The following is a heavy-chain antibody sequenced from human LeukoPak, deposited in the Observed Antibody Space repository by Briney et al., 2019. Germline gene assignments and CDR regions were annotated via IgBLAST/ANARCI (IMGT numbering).Heavy chain of an antibody. Sequence: GRSLRLSCAASGFTFSSYDMHWVRQATGKGLEWVSAIGTAGDTYYPGSVKGRFTISRDNAKNSLYLQMNSLRAEDTAVYYCARADGLWFGELSGGYWGQGTLVTVSS. CDR1: GFTFSSYD. V-gene: IGHV3-13*01. D-gene: IGHD3-10*01. J-gene: IGHJ4*02. CDR3: ARADGLWFGELSGGY. CDR2: IGTAGDT.